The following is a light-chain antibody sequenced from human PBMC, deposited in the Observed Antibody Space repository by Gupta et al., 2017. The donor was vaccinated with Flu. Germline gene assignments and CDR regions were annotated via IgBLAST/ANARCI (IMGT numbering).Light chain of an antibody. CDR1: SIGSKS. Sequence: SSILPQAPSISVAPGPPARISCVGSSIGSKSVHWYHHQPAHAPVVVVYDDKDRHSGSPERFSGSNSGNAATLTISGVEAGEEADYFCQGWEGSSDTILVFGGGTKLTVL. V-gene: IGLV3-21*02. CDR3: QGWEGSSDTILV. CDR2: DDK. J-gene: IGLJ3*02.